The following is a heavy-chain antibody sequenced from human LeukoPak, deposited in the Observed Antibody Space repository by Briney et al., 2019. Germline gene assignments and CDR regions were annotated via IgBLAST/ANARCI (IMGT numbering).Heavy chain of an antibody. D-gene: IGHD6-6*01. CDR1: GYTFTSYY. CDR2: INPSGGST. CDR3: ARGRSIAARPGYFQH. V-gene: IGHV1-46*01. J-gene: IGHJ1*01. Sequence: ASVKVSCEASGYTFTSYYMHWVGQAPRQGLEWMGIINPSGGSTSYAQKFQGRVTMTRDTSTSTVYMELNSLRPEDTAVYYCARGRSIAARPGYFQHWGQGTLVTVSS.